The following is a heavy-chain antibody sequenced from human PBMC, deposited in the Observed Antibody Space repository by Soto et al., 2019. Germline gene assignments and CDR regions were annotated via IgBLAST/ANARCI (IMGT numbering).Heavy chain of an antibody. Sequence: QVQLQESGPGLVKPSETLSLTCTVSGGSISSYYWSWIRQPPGKGLEWIGYIYYSGSTNYNPSLTSLVTTSVDTSKNQFSLRLSSVTAADTAVYYCARGYRYCSGGSCYSGYYYYYMDVWGKGTTVTVSS. CDR3: ARGYRYCSGGSCYSGYYYYYMDV. D-gene: IGHD2-15*01. CDR2: IYYSGST. J-gene: IGHJ6*03. CDR1: GGSISSYY. V-gene: IGHV4-59*01.